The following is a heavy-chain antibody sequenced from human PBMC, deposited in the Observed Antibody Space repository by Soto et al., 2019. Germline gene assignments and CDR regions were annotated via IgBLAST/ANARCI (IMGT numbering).Heavy chain of an antibody. D-gene: IGHD2-15*01. V-gene: IGHV3-9*01. CDR3: ARVGLAFDY. CDR1: GFTFDDYA. J-gene: IGHJ4*02. CDR2: IDWNSANM. Sequence: EVQLVESGGGLVQPGRSLRLSCAASGFTFDDYAMHWVRQAPGKGLEWVSGIDWNSANMASADAVKGRFTISRDNAKNSLYLQMNSLGPEDTALYYCARVGLAFDYWGQGTLVTVSS.